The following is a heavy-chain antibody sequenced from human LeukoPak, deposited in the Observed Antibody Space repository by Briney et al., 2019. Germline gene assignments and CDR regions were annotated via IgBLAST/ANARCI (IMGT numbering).Heavy chain of an antibody. CDR3: TNYDSSGYYQN. D-gene: IGHD3-22*01. CDR1: GFTVSSNY. V-gene: IGHV3-53*01. CDR2: IYSGGST. J-gene: IGHJ4*02. Sequence: GSLRLSCAASGFTVSSNYMSWVRQAPGKGLEWVSVIYSGGSTYYADSVKGRFTISRDNSKNTLYLQMNSLRAEDTAVYYCTNYDSSGYYQNWGQGTLVTVSS.